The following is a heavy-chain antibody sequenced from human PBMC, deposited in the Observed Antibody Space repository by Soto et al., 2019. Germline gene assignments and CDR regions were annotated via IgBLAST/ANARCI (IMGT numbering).Heavy chain of an antibody. V-gene: IGHV4-4*02. CDR3: ARDPVGVYGGHYYYGMDV. Sequence: PSETLSLTCAVSGGSISYDNWWSWVRQPPGKGLEWIGEIFHTGSTSYNPSLRSRVTISVDKSKNQLSLKLNSVTAADTAVYHCARDPVGVYGGHYYYGMDVWGQGTTVTVSS. CDR2: IFHTGST. CDR1: GGSISYDNW. J-gene: IGHJ6*02. D-gene: IGHD4-17*01.